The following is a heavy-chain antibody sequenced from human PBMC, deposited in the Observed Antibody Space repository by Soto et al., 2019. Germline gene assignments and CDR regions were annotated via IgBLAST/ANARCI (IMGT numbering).Heavy chain of an antibody. V-gene: IGHV1-69*01. Sequence: QVQLVQSGAEVKMPGSSVRVSCKASGGSFSKYGISWVRQAPGQGLEWMGGIIPMFGIGNYAEQFLGRDTFIADESRRTSHSQPTSRSSENTPVYFCARGYRDNECYAMGVWCQGTEVSVYS. D-gene: IGHD2-2*02. J-gene: IGHJ6*02. CDR3: ARGYRDNECYAMGV. CDR2: IIPMFGIG. CDR1: GGSFSKYG.